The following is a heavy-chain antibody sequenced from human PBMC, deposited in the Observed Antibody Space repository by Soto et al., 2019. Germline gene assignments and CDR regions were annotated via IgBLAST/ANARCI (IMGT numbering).Heavy chain of an antibody. CDR2: IWYDGSNK. D-gene: IGHD3-22*01. CDR1: GFTFSSYG. J-gene: IGHJ4*02. CDR3: ARDWRYYDSSGYSYYFDY. Sequence: GGSLRLSCAASGFTFSSYGMHWVRQAPGKGLEWVAVIWYDGSNKYYADSVKGRFTISRDNSKNTLYLQMNSLRAEDTAVYYCARDWRYYDSSGYSYYFDYWGQGTLVTVSS. V-gene: IGHV3-33*01.